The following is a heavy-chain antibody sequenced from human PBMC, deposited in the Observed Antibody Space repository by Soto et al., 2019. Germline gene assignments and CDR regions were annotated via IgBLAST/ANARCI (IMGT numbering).Heavy chain of an antibody. V-gene: IGHV4-30-4*01. D-gene: IGHD3-16*02. Sequence: SETLSLTCTVSGGSISSGDYYWSWIRQPPGKGLEWIGYIYYSGSTYYNPSLKSRVTISVDTSKNQFSLKLSSVTAADTAVYFCARLFYLGDYFDYWGQGTLVTVSS. CDR2: IYYSGST. CDR3: ARLFYLGDYFDY. J-gene: IGHJ4*02. CDR1: GGSISSGDYY.